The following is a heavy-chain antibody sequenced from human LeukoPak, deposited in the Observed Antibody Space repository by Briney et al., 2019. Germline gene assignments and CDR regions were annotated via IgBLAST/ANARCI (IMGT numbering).Heavy chain of an antibody. CDR1: GFTVSSNY. CDR3: AKFASSGYYPGWFDY. D-gene: IGHD3-22*01. CDR2: IYSGGST. J-gene: IGHJ4*02. V-gene: IGHV3-53*01. Sequence: GGSLRLSCAASGFTVSSNYMSWVRQAPGKGLEWVSVIYSGGSTYYADSVKGRFTISRDNSKNTLYLQMNSLRAEDTAVYYCAKFASSGYYPGWFDYWGQGTLVTVSS.